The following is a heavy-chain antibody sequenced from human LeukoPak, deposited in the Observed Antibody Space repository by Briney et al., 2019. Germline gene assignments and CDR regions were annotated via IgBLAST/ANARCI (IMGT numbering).Heavy chain of an antibody. CDR2: IIPIFGTA. V-gene: IGHV1-69*05. CDR3: AREVSGTYPAFDY. CDR1: GYTLTSYG. Sequence: ASVNVSCKASGYTLTSYGISWVRQAPGQGLEWMGGIIPIFGTANYAQKFQGRVTITTDESTSTAYMELSSLRSEDTAVYYCAREVSGTYPAFDYWGQGTLVTVSS. D-gene: IGHD1-26*01. J-gene: IGHJ4*02.